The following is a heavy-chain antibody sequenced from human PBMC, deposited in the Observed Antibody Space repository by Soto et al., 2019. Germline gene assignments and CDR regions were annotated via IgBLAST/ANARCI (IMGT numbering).Heavy chain of an antibody. J-gene: IGHJ4*02. D-gene: IGHD2-2*01. CDR3: VAFAYQLHTLDY. V-gene: IGHV3-21*01. CDR1: GFTFSSYS. CDR2: ISSSSSYI. Sequence: EVQLVESGGGLVKPGGSLRLSCAASGFTFSSYSMNWVRQAPGKGLAWVSSISSSSSYIYYADSVKGRFTISRDNAKNSLYLQMNSLRAEDTAVYYCVAFAYQLHTLDYWGQGTLVTVSS.